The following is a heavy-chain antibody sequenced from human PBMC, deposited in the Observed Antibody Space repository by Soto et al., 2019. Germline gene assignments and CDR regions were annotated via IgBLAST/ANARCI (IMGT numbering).Heavy chain of an antibody. Sequence: SVKVSCKASGGTFSSYTISWVRQAPGQGLEWMGRIIPILGIANYAQKFQGRVTITADKSTSTAYMELRSLRSDDTAVYYCARVGYYDFWSGSSGRYDCRGQRTLVTVYS. D-gene: IGHD3-3*01. CDR1: GGTFSSYT. V-gene: IGHV1-69*02. J-gene: IGHJ4*02. CDR2: IIPILGIA. CDR3: ARVGYYDFWSGSSGRYDC.